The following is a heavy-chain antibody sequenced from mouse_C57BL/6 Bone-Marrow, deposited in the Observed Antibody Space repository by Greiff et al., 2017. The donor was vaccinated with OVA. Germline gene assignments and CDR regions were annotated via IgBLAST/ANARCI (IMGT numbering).Heavy chain of an antibody. CDR3: ARARWLLYAD. D-gene: IGHD2-3*01. CDR2: IDPSDSYT. Sequence: QVQLQQPGAELVMPGASVKLSCKASGYTFTSYWMHWVKQRPGQGLEWIGEIDPSDSYTNYNQKFKGKSTLTVDKSSSTAYMQLSSLTSEDSAAYYCARARWLLYADGGQGTLVTVSA. J-gene: IGHJ3*01. CDR1: GYTFTSYW. V-gene: IGHV1-69*01.